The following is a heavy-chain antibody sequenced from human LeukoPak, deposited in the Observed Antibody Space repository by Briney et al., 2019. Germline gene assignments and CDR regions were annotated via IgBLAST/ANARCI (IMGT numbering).Heavy chain of an antibody. V-gene: IGHV3-74*01. CDR3: ARDRGSSCLDV. Sequence: GGSLRLSCAASGFTFSSYWMHWVRQASGKGLVWVSRINSVGSSTSYADSVKGRFTISRDNAKNTLYLQMNSLRAEDTAVYYCARDRGSSCLDVWGKGTTVTVSS. D-gene: IGHD6-13*01. CDR2: INSVGSST. CDR1: GFTFSSYW. J-gene: IGHJ6*04.